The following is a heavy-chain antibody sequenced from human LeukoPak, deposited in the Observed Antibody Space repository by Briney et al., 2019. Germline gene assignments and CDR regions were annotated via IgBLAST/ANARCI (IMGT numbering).Heavy chain of an antibody. J-gene: IGHJ4*02. Sequence: GGSLRLSCAASGFTFSSYSMNWVRQAPGKGLEWVSSISSSSSYIYYADSVKGRFTISRDNAKNSLYLQMNSLRADDTAVYYCVRDLTCCGGDCFWGQGTLVTVSS. CDR3: VRDLTCCGGDCF. D-gene: IGHD2-21*01. CDR2: ISSSSSYI. CDR1: GFTFSSYS. V-gene: IGHV3-21*01.